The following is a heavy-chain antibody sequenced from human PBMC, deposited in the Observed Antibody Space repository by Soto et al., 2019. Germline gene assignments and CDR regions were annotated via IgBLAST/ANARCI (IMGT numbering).Heavy chain of an antibody. Sequence: PGEXLKISCKGSGYSFCSYWIGWVRQMSGEVLEWMGIIYPSDSDTRYSPSFQGQVTISAYKSIYTAYLQWSSLKASDTAMYYCARGQVDTRLFDYWGQGTQVTVSS. CDR2: IYPSDSDT. V-gene: IGHV5-51*01. CDR1: GYSFCSYW. D-gene: IGHD1-26*01. CDR3: ARGQVDTRLFDY. J-gene: IGHJ4*02.